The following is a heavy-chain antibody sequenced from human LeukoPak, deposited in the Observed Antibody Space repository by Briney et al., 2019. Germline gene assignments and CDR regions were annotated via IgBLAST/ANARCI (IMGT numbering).Heavy chain of an antibody. CDR1: GFTFSSYA. CDR3: AGLWSPFGAFDI. CDR2: ISYDGSNK. J-gene: IGHJ3*02. D-gene: IGHD2-21*01. V-gene: IGHV3-30-3*01. Sequence: GGSLRLSCAASGFTFSSYAMHWVRQAPGKGLEWVAVISYDGSNKYYADSVKGRFTISRDNSKNTLYLQMNSLRAEDTAVYYCAGLWSPFGAFDIWGQGTMVTVSS.